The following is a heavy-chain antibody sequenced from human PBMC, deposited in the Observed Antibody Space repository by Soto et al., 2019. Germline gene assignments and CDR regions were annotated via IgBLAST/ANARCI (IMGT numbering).Heavy chain of an antibody. CDR1: GGSISSVPYY. CDR2: IYYSGGA. V-gene: IGHV4-39*01. J-gene: IGHJ6*02. D-gene: IGHD4-17*01. Sequence: QVQLQESGPGLVKPSEPLSLTCTVSGGSISSVPYYWGWIRQPPGKGLEWIGFIYYSGGAYYNPSLKSRVTISIDTSKNQFSLKLTSVTAADTAVVYCARHGVDYGDYASYYYYGMDVWGRGTTVTVSS. CDR3: ARHGVDYGDYASYYYYGMDV.